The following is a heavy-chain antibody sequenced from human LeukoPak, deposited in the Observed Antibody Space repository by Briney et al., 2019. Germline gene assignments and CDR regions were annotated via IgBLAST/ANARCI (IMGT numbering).Heavy chain of an antibody. D-gene: IGHD6-13*01. J-gene: IGHJ5*02. CDR3: ARHIRQQTFDP. V-gene: IGHV4-39*01. Sequence: SETLSLTCTVSGDSISSNSYYSGWIRQPPGKGLEWIGSIYYSGSTYYNPSLKSRVTISVDTSRNQFFLKLSSVTAADTAVYYCARHIRQQTFDPWGQGTLVTVSS. CDR2: IYYSGST. CDR1: GDSISSNSYY.